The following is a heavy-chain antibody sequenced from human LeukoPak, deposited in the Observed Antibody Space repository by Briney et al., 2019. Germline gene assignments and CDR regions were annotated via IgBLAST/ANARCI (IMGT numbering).Heavy chain of an antibody. Sequence: SETLSLTCTVSGGSISSYYWSWIRQPPGKGLEWIGYIYYSGSTNYNPSLKSRVTISVDTSKNQFSLKLSSVTAADTAVYYCARNTEENYYYYMDVWGKGTTVTVSS. CDR2: IYYSGST. J-gene: IGHJ6*03. CDR1: GGSISSYY. V-gene: IGHV4-59*12. CDR3: ARNTEENYYYYMDV.